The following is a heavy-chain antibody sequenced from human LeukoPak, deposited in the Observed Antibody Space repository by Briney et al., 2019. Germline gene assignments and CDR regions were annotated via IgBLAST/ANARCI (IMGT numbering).Heavy chain of an antibody. CDR1: GGSISSYY. CDR3: AREGAAGTKYFQH. J-gene: IGHJ1*01. CDR2: IYTSGST. Sequence: SETLSLTCTVSGGSISSYYWSWIRQPVGKGLEWIGRIYTSGSTNYNPSLKSRVTMSVDTSKNQFSLKLSSVTAADTAVYYCAREGAAGTKYFQHWGQGTLVTVSS. V-gene: IGHV4-4*07. D-gene: IGHD6-13*01.